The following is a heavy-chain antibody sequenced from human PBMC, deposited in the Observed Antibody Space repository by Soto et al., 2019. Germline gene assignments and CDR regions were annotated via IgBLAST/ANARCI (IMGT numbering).Heavy chain of an antibody. V-gene: IGHV1-69*01. D-gene: IGHD1-1*01. CDR3: ARGGKERFRGPGMDV. CDR1: GDRSSTYA. CDR2: IMTFFGAA. Sequence: QVQLVQSGAEVRKPGSSVRVSCKASGDRSSTYAFNWVRQAPGQGLEWLGGIMTFFGAAMYAQKFQGRVTITADELTTTVYMELSGLRYEDTAVYYCARGGKERFRGPGMDVWGQGTTVTVSS. J-gene: IGHJ6*02.